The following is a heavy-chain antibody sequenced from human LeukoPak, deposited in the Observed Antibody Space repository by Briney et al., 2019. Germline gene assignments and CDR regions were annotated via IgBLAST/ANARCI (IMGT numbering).Heavy chain of an antibody. Sequence: ASLKVSCKPSGYTFTSYGISWVRQAPQQGLEWVGWISAYNGNTKYGQKLQGRGTMPTDTSTSTAYMELRSLRSDDTAVYYCARDFMVDPWGQGTLVTVSS. CDR1: GYTFTSYG. CDR3: ARDFMVDP. CDR2: ISAYNGNT. V-gene: IGHV1-18*01. J-gene: IGHJ5*02.